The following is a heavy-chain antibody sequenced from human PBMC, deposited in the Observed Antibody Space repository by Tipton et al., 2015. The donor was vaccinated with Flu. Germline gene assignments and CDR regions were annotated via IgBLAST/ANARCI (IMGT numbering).Heavy chain of an antibody. CDR1: GGSFSGYY. V-gene: IGHV4-34*01. Sequence: LRLSCAVYGGSFSGYYWSWIRQPPGKGLEWIGEINHSGSTNYNPSLKSRVTISVDTSKNQFSLKLSSVTAADTAVYYCARHRSIFGVASTFDYWGQGTLVTVSS. CDR2: INHSGST. D-gene: IGHD3-3*01. J-gene: IGHJ4*02. CDR3: ARHRSIFGVASTFDY.